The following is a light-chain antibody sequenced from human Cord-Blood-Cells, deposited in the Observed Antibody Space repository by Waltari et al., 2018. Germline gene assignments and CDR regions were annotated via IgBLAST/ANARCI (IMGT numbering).Light chain of an antibody. CDR1: QSISSY. V-gene: IGKV1-39*01. CDR2: AAS. CDR3: PQSYSTPRS. Sequence: DIQMTQSQSSLSASVGDRVTITCRESQSISSYLNWYQQKPGKAPKLLIYAASSLQSGVPSSFSGSGSGTDCTLTISSLQPEDFATYYCPQSYSTPRSFGQGTNLVIK. J-gene: IGKJ2*03.